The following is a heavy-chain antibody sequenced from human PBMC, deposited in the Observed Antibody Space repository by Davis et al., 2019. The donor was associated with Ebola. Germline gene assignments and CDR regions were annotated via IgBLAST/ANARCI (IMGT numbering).Heavy chain of an antibody. CDR1: GYTFTSYA. CDR2: INAGNGNT. CDR3: ARVVDTWRVVDDY. V-gene: IGHV1-3*01. J-gene: IGHJ4*02. D-gene: IGHD2-15*01. Sequence: ASVKVSCKASGYTFTSYAMHWVRQAPGQRLEWMGWINAGNGNTKYSQKFQGRVTITRDTSASTAYMELSSLRSEDTAVYYCARVVDTWRVVDDYWGQGTLVTVSS.